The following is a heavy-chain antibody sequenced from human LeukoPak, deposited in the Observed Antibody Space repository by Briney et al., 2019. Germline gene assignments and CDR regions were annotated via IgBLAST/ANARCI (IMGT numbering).Heavy chain of an antibody. D-gene: IGHD3-9*01. CDR1: GFTFSSYG. V-gene: IGHV3-33*01. Sequence: GRSLRLSCAASGFTFSSYGMHWFRQPPGKELEWVAVIWYDGSNKYYADSVKGRFTISRDNSKNTLYLQMNSLRAEDTAVYYCARDLTGRNYFDYWGQGTLVTVSS. J-gene: IGHJ4*02. CDR2: IWYDGSNK. CDR3: ARDLTGRNYFDY.